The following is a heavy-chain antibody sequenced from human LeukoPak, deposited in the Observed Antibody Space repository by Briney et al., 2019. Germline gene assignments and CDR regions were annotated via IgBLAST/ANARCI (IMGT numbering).Heavy chain of an antibody. CDR3: TRDSGYEFDY. CDR1: GFTFSSYS. J-gene: IGHJ4*02. CDR2: IRSDTSTK. Sequence: GGSLRLSCAASGFTFSSYSINWVRQAPGKGLEWVSYIRSDTSTKYYTDSVKGRFTISRDNAKNSVYLQMNSLRAEDTAVYYCTRDSGYEFDYWGQGTLVTVSS. D-gene: IGHD5-12*01. V-gene: IGHV3-48*04.